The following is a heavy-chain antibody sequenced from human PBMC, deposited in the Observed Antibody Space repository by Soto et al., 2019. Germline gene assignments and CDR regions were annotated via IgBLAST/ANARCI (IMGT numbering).Heavy chain of an antibody. V-gene: IGHV3-23*01. Sequence: EVQLLESGGGLVQPGGSLRLSCAASGFTFSSYAMSWVRQAPGKGLEWVSAISGSGGSTYYADSVKGRFTISRDNSKNTLYLQMNSLRAEDTDVYYCSLTGTSDWFDPWGQGTLVTVSS. D-gene: IGHD1-20*01. J-gene: IGHJ5*02. CDR1: GFTFSSYA. CDR3: SLTGTSDWFDP. CDR2: ISGSGGST.